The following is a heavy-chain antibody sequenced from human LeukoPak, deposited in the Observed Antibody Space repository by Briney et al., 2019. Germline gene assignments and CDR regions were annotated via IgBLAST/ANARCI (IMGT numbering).Heavy chain of an antibody. Sequence: GASVKVSCKASGGTFSSYAISWVRQAPGQGLEWMGGIIPIFGTANYAQKFQGRVTITADESTSTAYMELSSLRSEDTAVYYCASESPDTMRDFDDWGQGTLVTVSS. CDR2: IIPIFGTA. CDR3: ASESPDTMRDFDD. V-gene: IGHV1-69*13. J-gene: IGHJ4*02. D-gene: IGHD5-18*01. CDR1: GGTFSSYA.